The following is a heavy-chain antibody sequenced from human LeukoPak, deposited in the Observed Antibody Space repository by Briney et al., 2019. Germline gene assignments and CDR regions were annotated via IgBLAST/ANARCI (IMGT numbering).Heavy chain of an antibody. CDR3: DRDWYYYGSGTPGYYGMDV. J-gene: IGHJ6*02. V-gene: IGHV4-30-2*01. CDR1: GGSTSSGGYS. Sequence: LQTLSLTSAVSGGSTSSGGYSCSWGRQPEGEGLGWIGYIYDSGSTYYNPSLKGRVTISVDRSKNQFSLKLSSVTAADTAVYYCDRDWYYYGSGTPGYYGMDVWGQGTTVTVSS. D-gene: IGHD3-10*01. CDR2: IYDSGST.